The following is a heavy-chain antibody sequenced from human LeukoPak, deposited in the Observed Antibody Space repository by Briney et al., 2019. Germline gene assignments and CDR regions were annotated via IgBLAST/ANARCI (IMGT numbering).Heavy chain of an antibody. CDR3: ARDRGYYDSSGYYGY. V-gene: IGHV1-2*02. Sequence: GASVKVSCKASGYTFTGYYMHWVRQAPGQGLEWMGWINPNSGGTNYAQKFQGRVTMTRDTSTSTVYMELSSLRSEDTAVYYCARDRGYYDSSGYYGYWGQGTLVTVSS. D-gene: IGHD3-22*01. CDR1: GYTFTGYY. J-gene: IGHJ4*02. CDR2: INPNSGGT.